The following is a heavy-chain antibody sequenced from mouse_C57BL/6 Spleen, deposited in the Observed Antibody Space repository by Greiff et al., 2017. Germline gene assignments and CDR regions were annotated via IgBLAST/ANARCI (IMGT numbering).Heavy chain of an antibody. V-gene: IGHV1-84*01. CDR1: GYTFTDYY. Sequence: VQLQESGPELVKPGASVKISCKASGYTFTDYYINWVKQRPGQGLEWIGWTYPGSGNTKYNEKFKGKATLTVDTSSSTAYMQLSSLTSEDSAVYFCARSYDGYYSWFAYWGQGTLVTVSA. CDR3: ARSYDGYYSWFAY. D-gene: IGHD2-3*01. J-gene: IGHJ3*01. CDR2: TYPGSGNT.